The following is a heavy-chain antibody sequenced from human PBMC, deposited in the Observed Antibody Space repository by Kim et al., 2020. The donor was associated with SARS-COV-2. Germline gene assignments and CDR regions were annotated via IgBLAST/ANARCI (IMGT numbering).Heavy chain of an antibody. D-gene: IGHD2-2*01. J-gene: IGHJ5*02. CDR1: GYTFTSYA. Sequence: ASVKVSCKASGYTFTSYAMHWVRQAPGQRLEWMGWINAGNGNTKYSQKFQGRVTITRDTSASTAYMELSSLRSEDTAVYYCARSPARMRSNWFDPWGQGTLVTVSS. CDR3: ARSPARMRSNWFDP. CDR2: INAGNGNT. V-gene: IGHV1-3*01.